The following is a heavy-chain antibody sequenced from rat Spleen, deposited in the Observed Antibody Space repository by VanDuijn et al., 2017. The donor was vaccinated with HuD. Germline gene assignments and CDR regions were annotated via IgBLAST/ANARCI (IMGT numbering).Heavy chain of an antibody. CDR2: ISYEGSST. D-gene: IGHD1-10*01. CDR3: ARQVYNNYVMDA. J-gene: IGHJ4*01. Sequence: EVQLVESGGGLVQPGRSMKLSCAASGFTFSDYYMAWVRQAPKKGLEWVASISYEGSSTYYGDSVKGRFTISRDNAKSTLYLQMNSLRSKDTATYYCARQVYNNYVMDAWGQGASVTVSS. V-gene: IGHV5-22*01. CDR1: GFTFSDYY.